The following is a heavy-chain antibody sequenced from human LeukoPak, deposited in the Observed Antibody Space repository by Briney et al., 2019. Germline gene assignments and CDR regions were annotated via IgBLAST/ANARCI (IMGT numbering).Heavy chain of an antibody. Sequence: GGTLRLSCAASGFTFSNYWMTWVRQAPGKGLEWVANIKPDGRDKYYVDSVEGRFTISRDNAKNSLYLQMNSLRAEDTAVYYCARDPDEILTGYYMRGFFDYWGQGTLVTVSS. D-gene: IGHD3-9*01. V-gene: IGHV3-7*01. CDR2: IKPDGRDK. J-gene: IGHJ4*02. CDR3: ARDPDEILTGYYMRGFFDY. CDR1: GFTFSNYW.